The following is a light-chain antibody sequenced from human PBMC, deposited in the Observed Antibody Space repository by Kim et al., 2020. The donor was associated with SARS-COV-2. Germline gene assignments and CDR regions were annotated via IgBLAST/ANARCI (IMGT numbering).Light chain of an antibody. CDR1: QSVNSN. Sequence: EVLLTQSPGTLSVSPGERATLSCRASQSVNSNLTWYQQKPGQAPRLLIYGASTRAPGIPDRFSASGPGTDFTLTISSLQSEDFALYYCHQYDTWPRTFGQGTKVDIK. V-gene: IGKV3-15*01. CDR3: HQYDTWPRT. J-gene: IGKJ1*01. CDR2: GAS.